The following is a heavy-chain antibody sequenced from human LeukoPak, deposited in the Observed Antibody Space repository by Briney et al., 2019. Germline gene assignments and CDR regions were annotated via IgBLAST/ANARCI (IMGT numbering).Heavy chain of an antibody. J-gene: IGHJ4*02. CDR3: ARGWTTIFGVVIPHSPFDY. CDR2: INHSGRT. Sequence: SETLSLTCAVYGGSLSVYYWSWIRQPPGKGLEWIGEINHSGRTNYNPSLKSRVTISVDTSKNQFSLKLSSVTAADTAVYYCARGWTTIFGVVIPHSPFDYWGQGTLVTVSS. D-gene: IGHD3-3*01. V-gene: IGHV4-34*01. CDR1: GGSLSVYY.